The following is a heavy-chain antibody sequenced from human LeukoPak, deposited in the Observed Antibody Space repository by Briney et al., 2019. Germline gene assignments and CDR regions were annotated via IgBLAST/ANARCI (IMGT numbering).Heavy chain of an antibody. D-gene: IGHD1-26*01. CDR1: GGSLSNYY. CDR2: VYTSGST. J-gene: IGHJ4*02. CDR3: ARGGRIVGASPPDY. V-gene: IGHV4-4*07. Sequence: SETLSLTCTVSGGSLSNYYWSWIRQPAGKGLEWIGRVYTSGSTNYNLSLKSRVTMSVDTSKNQFSLKLNSVTAADTAVYYCARGGRIVGASPPDYWGQGTLVTVSS.